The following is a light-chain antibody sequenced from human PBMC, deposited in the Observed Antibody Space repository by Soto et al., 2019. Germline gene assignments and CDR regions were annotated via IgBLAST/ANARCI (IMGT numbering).Light chain of an antibody. J-gene: IGLJ2*01. CDR1: SSDVGRYNY. V-gene: IGLV2-14*01. Sequence: QSALTQPASVSGSPGQSITISCTGTSSDVGRYNYVSWYQHYPGKAPKLMIYEVSYRPSGVSSRFFGSKSGNTASLTISGLQTEDEANYYCNSYTTNNTWVFGGGTKLTVL. CDR2: EVS. CDR3: NSYTTNNTWV.